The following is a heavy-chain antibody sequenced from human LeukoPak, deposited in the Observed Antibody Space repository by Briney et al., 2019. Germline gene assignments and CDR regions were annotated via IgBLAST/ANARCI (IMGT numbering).Heavy chain of an antibody. CDR1: GFTFSSYD. J-gene: IGHJ4*02. CDR3: ARDNVVTRYDY. CDR2: IGTAGDT. V-gene: IGHV3-13*01. Sequence: QPGGSLRLSCAASGFTFSSYDMHWVRQATGKGLEWVSAIGTAGDTYYPGSVKGRFTISRDNSKNTLYLQMNSLRAEDTAVYYCARDNVVTRYDYWGQGTLVTVSS. D-gene: IGHD4-23*01.